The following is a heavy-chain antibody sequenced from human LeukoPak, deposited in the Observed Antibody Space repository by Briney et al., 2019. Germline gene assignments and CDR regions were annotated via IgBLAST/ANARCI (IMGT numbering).Heavy chain of an antibody. J-gene: IGHJ4*02. CDR3: ARNTWGRYDFWSGSPFDY. CDR1: GYTFTSYD. V-gene: IGHV1-8*01. D-gene: IGHD3-3*01. CDR2: MNPNSGNT. Sequence: GASVKVSCKASGYTFTSYDINWVRQATGQGLEWMGWMNPNSGNTGYAQKFQGRVTITRNTSISTAYMELSSLRSEDTAVYYCARNTWGRYDFWSGSPFDYWGQGTLVTVSS.